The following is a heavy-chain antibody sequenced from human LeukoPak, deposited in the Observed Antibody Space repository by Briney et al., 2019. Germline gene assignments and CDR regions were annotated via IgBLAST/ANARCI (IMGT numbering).Heavy chain of an antibody. CDR2: MNPNSGST. V-gene: IGHV1-8*03. CDR3: ARGRSTGYPYYFEY. CDR1: GYTFTSYD. Sequence: ASVKVSCKASGYTFTSYDINWVRQATGQGREWRGWMNPNSGSTGYAQKFQGRVTITRNTSISTAYMELSSLRSEDTAVYYCARGRSTGYPYYFEYWGQGTLVTVSS. J-gene: IGHJ4*02. D-gene: IGHD5-12*01.